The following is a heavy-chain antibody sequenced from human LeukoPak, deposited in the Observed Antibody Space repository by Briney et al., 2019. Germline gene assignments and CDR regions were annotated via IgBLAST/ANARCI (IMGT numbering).Heavy chain of an antibody. Sequence: GGSLRLSCATSQFKFNNYGMTWVRQAPGKGLEWVSSITVSGGGTQYADSVQGQFTISRDNSKNTLYLQMNSLRAEDTAVYYCAKDPNGDYIGTFDIWGQGTMVTVSS. J-gene: IGHJ3*02. V-gene: IGHV3-23*01. D-gene: IGHD4-17*01. CDR1: QFKFNNYG. CDR2: ITVSGGGT. CDR3: AKDPNGDYIGTFDI.